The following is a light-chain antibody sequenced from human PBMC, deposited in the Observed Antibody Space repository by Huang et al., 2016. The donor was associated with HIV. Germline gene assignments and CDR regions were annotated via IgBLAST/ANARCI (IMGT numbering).Light chain of an antibody. Sequence: DIQMTQSPSSLSASVGDRVTITCQASQDITNFLNWFQQKTGKAPKLLIYDASNLETGVQPRLSGGGSGTDFTFTISSLQPEDIATYYCQQHDKLPPTFGQGTKLEIK. V-gene: IGKV1-33*01. CDR2: DAS. J-gene: IGKJ2*01. CDR3: QQHDKLPPT. CDR1: QDITNF.